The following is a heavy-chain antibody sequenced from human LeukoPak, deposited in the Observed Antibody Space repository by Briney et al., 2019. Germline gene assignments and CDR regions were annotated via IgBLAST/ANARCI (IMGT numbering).Heavy chain of an antibody. CDR1: GYTFTGYY. Sequence: ASVKVSCKASGYTFTGYYMHWVRQAPGQGLEWMGWINPNSGGTNYAQKFQGRVTMTRDTSISTAYMELSRLRSDDTAVYYCARAPGTSFHDAFDIWGQGTMVTVSS. CDR2: INPNSGGT. CDR3: ARAPGTSFHDAFDI. V-gene: IGHV1-2*02. J-gene: IGHJ3*02. D-gene: IGHD1-26*01.